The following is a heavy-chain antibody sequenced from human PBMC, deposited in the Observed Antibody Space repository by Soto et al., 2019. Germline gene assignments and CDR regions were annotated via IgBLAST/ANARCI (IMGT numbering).Heavy chain of an antibody. CDR1: GGSFSGYY. Sequence: PSETLSLTCAVYGGSFSGYYWSWIRQPPGKGLEWIGEINHSGSTNYNPSLKSRVTISVDTSKNQFSLKLSSVTAADTAVYYCARAEMTTVVYFDYWGQGTLVT. J-gene: IGHJ4*02. CDR3: ARAEMTTVVYFDY. V-gene: IGHV4-34*01. D-gene: IGHD4-17*01. CDR2: INHSGST.